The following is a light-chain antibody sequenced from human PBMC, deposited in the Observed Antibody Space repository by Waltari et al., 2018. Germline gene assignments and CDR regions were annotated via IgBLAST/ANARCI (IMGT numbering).Light chain of an antibody. CDR3: CSFAGYGIYV. Sequence: QSALIQPASVSGSLGQSITISCSETADNVDILYLVSRYQRHPGRAPRLLIYDITQRPSGISDRFSGSKSGKTASLTISGLQAEDEADYYCCSFAGYGIYVFGSGTHVTVL. CDR2: DIT. J-gene: IGLJ1*01. V-gene: IGLV2-23*02. CDR1: ADNVDILYL.